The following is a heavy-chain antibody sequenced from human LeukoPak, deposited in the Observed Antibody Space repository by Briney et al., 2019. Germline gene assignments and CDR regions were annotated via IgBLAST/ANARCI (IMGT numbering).Heavy chain of an antibody. D-gene: IGHD1-26*01. CDR3: NRPGRDFHH. J-gene: IGHJ4*02. CDR1: GFTFTDAW. Sequence: GESLRLSCAGSGFTFTDAWLSWVRQAPGKGLDWIGLARSKTGGETTDYAAPVKGRFIISRDDSRHTVYLQMNSLKTEDTGIYYCNRPGRDFHHWGQGTLVTVSS. V-gene: IGHV3-15*01. CDR2: ARSKTGGETT.